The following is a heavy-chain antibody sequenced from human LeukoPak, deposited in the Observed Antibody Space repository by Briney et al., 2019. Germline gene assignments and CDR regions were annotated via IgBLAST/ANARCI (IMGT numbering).Heavy chain of an antibody. V-gene: IGHV4-61*05. CDR2: IYYSGYT. J-gene: IGHJ5*02. D-gene: IGHD6-19*01. CDR1: GGSISSINYY. CDR3: ARQGVGGWMKWFDP. Sequence: SETLSLTCTVSGGSISSINYYWSWIRQPPGKGLEWIGYIYYSGYTTYNPSLKSRVTISVDTSKNQFSLKLSSVTAADTAVYYCARQGVGGWMKWFDPWGQGTLVTVSS.